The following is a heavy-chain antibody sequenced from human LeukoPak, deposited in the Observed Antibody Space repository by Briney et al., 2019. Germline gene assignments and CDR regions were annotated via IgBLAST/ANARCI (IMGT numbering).Heavy chain of an antibody. Sequence: PGGSLRLSCAASGFTFSSYEMNWVRQAPGKGLEWVSYISSSGSTIYYADSVKGRFTISRDNAKNSLFLQLNSLRAEDTAVYYCARDREIWLPHNWFDPWGQGTLVAVSS. D-gene: IGHD5-24*01. V-gene: IGHV3-48*03. J-gene: IGHJ5*02. CDR3: ARDREIWLPHNWFDP. CDR1: GFTFSSYE. CDR2: ISSSGSTI.